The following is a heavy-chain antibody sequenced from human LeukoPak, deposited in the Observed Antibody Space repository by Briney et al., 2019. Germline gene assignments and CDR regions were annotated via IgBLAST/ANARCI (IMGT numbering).Heavy chain of an antibody. CDR2: ISYDGSNK. CDR3: ASGLMVRGAPGYYYYGMDV. CDR1: GFTFSSYA. V-gene: IGHV3-30-3*01. D-gene: IGHD3-10*01. J-gene: IGHJ6*02. Sequence: GGSLRLSCAASGFTFSSYAMHWVRQAPGKGLEWVAVISYDGSNKYYADSVKGRFTISRDNSKNTLYLQMNSLRAEDTAVYYCASGLMVRGAPGYYYYGMDVWGQGTTVTVSS.